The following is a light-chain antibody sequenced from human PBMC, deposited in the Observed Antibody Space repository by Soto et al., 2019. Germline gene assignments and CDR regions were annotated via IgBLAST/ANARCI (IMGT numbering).Light chain of an antibody. CDR3: QQYDMVPLT. Sequence: DLQMTQSPSSLSASVGDRVSITCQASQDIDDFLNWYQQKPGKAPKLLIYDASNLETGVPSRFSGRGSGTEFTFTISSLQPEDFGTYYCQQYDMVPLTFGGGTKVEIK. CDR2: DAS. V-gene: IGKV1-33*01. CDR1: QDIDDF. J-gene: IGKJ4*01.